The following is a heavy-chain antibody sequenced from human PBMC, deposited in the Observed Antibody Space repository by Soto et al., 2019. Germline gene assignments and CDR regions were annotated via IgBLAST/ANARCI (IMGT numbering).Heavy chain of an antibody. CDR3: ARDKESYFDY. CDR1: GFTFSSYA. V-gene: IGHV3-30-3*01. J-gene: IGHJ4*02. Sequence: GGSLRLSCAASGFTFSSYAMHWVRQAPGKGLEWVAVISYDGSNKYYADSVKGRFTISRDNSKNTLYPQMNSLRAEDTAVYYCARDKESYFDYWGQGTLVTVSS. CDR2: ISYDGSNK.